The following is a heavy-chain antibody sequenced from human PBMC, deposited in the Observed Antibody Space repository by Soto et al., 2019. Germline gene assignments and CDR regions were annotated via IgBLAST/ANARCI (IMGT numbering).Heavy chain of an antibody. J-gene: IGHJ6*02. CDR3: ARDWDCSSTSCYGGGYYYGMDV. CDR2: INHSGST. CDR1: GGSFSGYY. D-gene: IGHD2-2*01. V-gene: IGHV4-34*01. Sequence: PSETLSLTCAVYGGSFSGYYWSWIRQPPGKGLEWIGEINHSGSTNYNPSLKSRVTISVDTSKNQLSLKLSSVTAADTAVYYCARDWDCSSTSCYGGGYYYGMDVWGQGTTVTVSS.